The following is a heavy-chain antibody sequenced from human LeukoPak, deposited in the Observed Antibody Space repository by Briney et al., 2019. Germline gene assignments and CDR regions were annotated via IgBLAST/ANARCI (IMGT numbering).Heavy chain of an antibody. J-gene: IGHJ4*02. CDR3: ARLDGVGVEDY. V-gene: IGHV4-34*01. D-gene: IGHD1-26*01. CDR1: GGSFSGYY. Sequence: SETLSLTCAVYGGSFSGYYWSWIRQPPGKGLEWIGEINHSGSTNYNPSLKSRVTISVDTSKNQFSLKLGSVTAADTAVYYCARLDGVGVEDYWGQGTLVTVSS. CDR2: INHSGST.